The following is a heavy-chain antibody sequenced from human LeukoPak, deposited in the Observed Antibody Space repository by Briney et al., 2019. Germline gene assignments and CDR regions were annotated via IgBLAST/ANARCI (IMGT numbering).Heavy chain of an antibody. J-gene: IGHJ4*01. V-gene: IGHV4-38-2*02. CDR3: AIEKWVNGAYSGSYQFDS. CDR2: IYHGGST. D-gene: IGHD1-26*01. Sequence: PSGSLSLTCTVAGYSISSGYYGGWIRQPPGKGLEGIWSIYHGGSTYYNPSLKSRVTISVDTSKNQFSLQLSSVTAADTAVYYCAIEKWVNGAYSGSYQFDSWGQGTLVTVSS. CDR1: GYSISSGYY.